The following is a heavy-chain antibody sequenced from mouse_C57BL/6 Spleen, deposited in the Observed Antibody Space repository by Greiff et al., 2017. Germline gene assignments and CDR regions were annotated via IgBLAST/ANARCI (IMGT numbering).Heavy chain of an antibody. J-gene: IGHJ2*01. CDR2: IYPRSGNT. V-gene: IGHV1-81*01. CDR3: ATNYYCSRGY. CDR1: GYTFTSYG. D-gene: IGHD1-1*01. Sequence: VQLQQSGAELARPGASVKLSCKASGYTFTSYGISWVKQRTGQGLEWIGEIYPRSGNTYYNEKFKGKATLTAVKSSSTAYRELRSLTSEDSAVYFCATNYYCSRGYWGQGTTLTVSS.